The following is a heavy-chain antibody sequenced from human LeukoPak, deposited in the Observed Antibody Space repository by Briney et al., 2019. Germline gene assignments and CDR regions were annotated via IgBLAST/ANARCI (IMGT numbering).Heavy chain of an antibody. Sequence: ASVKVSCKASGYTFTSYGISWVRQAPGQGLEWMGWISAYNGNTNYAQKLQGRVTMTTDTSTSTAYMGLRSLRSDDTAVYYCARVGRGYSYVARRAFDIWGQGTMVTVSS. CDR2: ISAYNGNT. V-gene: IGHV1-18*01. J-gene: IGHJ3*02. D-gene: IGHD5-18*01. CDR3: ARVGRGYSYVARRAFDI. CDR1: GYTFTSYG.